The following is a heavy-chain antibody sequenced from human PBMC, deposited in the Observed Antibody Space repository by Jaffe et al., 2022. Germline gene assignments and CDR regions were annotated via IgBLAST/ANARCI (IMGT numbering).Heavy chain of an antibody. CDR1: GGSISSGGYS. V-gene: IGHV4-30-2*01. D-gene: IGHD2-15*01. CDR3: ARVSEDCSGGSCYSIRFDY. Sequence: QLQLQESGSGLVKPSQTLSLTCAVSGGSISSGGYSWSWIRQPPGKGLEWIGYIYHSGSTYYNPSLKSRVTISVDRSKNQFSLKLSSVTAADTAVYYCARVSEDCSGGSCYSIRFDYWGQGTLVTVSS. CDR2: IYHSGST. J-gene: IGHJ4*02.